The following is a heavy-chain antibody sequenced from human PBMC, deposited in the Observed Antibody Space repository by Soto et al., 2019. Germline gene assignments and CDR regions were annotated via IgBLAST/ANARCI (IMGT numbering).Heavy chain of an antibody. CDR3: ARDYSGSDNYFDY. CDR2: ISSGGSTI. V-gene: IGHV3-48*02. Sequence: PGGSLRLSCAASGFSFSSHNMNWVRQAPGKGLEWVSYISSGGSTIYYADSVKGRITISRDNAKNSLYLQMNSLRDEDTAVYYCARDYSGSDNYFDYWGQGALVTVSS. CDR1: GFSFSSHN. D-gene: IGHD1-26*01. J-gene: IGHJ4*02.